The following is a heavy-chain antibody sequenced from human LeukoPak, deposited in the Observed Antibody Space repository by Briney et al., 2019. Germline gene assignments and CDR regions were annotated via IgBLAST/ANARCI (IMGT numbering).Heavy chain of an antibody. J-gene: IGHJ4*02. Sequence: ASVKVSCKASGYTFTSYGISWVRQAPGQGLEWMGWISAYNGNTNYAQKLQGRVTMTTDTSTSTAYMELRSLRSDDTAVYYCARVGHRYYDFWSGYRQYYFDXWGQGTLVTVSS. D-gene: IGHD3-3*01. CDR3: ARVGHRYYDFWSGYRQYYFDX. V-gene: IGHV1-18*01. CDR2: ISAYNGNT. CDR1: GYTFTSYG.